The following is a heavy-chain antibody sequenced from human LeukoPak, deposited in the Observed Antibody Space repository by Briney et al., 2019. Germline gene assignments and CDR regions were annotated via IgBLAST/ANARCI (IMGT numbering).Heavy chain of an antibody. J-gene: IGHJ4*02. Sequence: SVKVSCKASGGTFSSYAISWVRQAPGQGLEWMGGIIPIFGTANYAQKFQGRATITADKSTSTAYMELSSLRSEDTAVYYCARDHGYGLYYFDYWGQGTLVTVSS. CDR3: ARDHGYGLYYFDY. CDR1: GGTFSSYA. D-gene: IGHD5-18*01. CDR2: IIPIFGTA. V-gene: IGHV1-69*06.